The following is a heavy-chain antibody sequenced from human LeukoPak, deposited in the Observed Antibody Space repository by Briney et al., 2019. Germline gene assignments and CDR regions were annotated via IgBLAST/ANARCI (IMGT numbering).Heavy chain of an antibody. CDR2: IYSGGST. D-gene: IGHD6-13*01. V-gene: IGHV3-53*01. CDR1: GFTLSSTY. CDR3: AREQQLTFDY. J-gene: IGHJ4*02. Sequence: GGSLRLSCAAYGFTLSSTYMSWVRQAPGKGLEWVSVIYSGGSTYYADSVKGRFTISRDNSKNTLYLQMNSLRAEDTAVYYCAREQQLTFDYWGQGTLVTVSS.